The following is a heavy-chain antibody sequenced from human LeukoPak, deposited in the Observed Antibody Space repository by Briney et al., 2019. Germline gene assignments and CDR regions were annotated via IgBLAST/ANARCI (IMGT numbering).Heavy chain of an antibody. V-gene: IGHV4-61*08. CDR2: IYYSGST. J-gene: IGHJ4*02. D-gene: IGHD6-13*01. CDR3: ARLEAAAGFFDY. Sequence: SETLSLTCTVSGGSISSGDYYWSWIRQPPGTGLEWIGYIYYSGSTNYNPSLKSRVTISVDTSKNQFSLKLSSVTAADTAVYYCARLEAAAGFFDYWGQGTLVTVSS. CDR1: GGSISSGDYY.